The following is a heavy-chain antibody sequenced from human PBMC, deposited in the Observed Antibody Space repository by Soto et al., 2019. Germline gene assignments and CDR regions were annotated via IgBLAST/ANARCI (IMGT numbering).Heavy chain of an antibody. CDR1: GFTVSRFE. D-gene: IGHD3-10*01. CDR2: ISSSGSTA. J-gene: IGHJ4*02. Sequence: GGSLRLSCAASGFTVSRFELHWVRQAPGKGLEWISYISSSGSTAYYASSVEGRFTISRDNANNSVYLQMDSLRAEDTALYYCTRAAWFPYLSFYWGQGALVTVSS. CDR3: TRAAWFPYLSFY. V-gene: IGHV3-48*03.